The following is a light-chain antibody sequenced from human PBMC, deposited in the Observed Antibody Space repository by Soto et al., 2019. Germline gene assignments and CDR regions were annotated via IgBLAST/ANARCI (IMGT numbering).Light chain of an antibody. Sequence: DIQMTQSPSTLSSSVGDRVTITCRASQSVSFWLAWYQQKPGKAPNLLIYKASNLESGVPSRFSGGGFGTEFTLTISSLQPDDFATYYCQQYNTYWTFGQGTK. CDR3: QQYNTYWT. J-gene: IGKJ1*01. V-gene: IGKV1-5*03. CDR1: QSVSFW. CDR2: KAS.